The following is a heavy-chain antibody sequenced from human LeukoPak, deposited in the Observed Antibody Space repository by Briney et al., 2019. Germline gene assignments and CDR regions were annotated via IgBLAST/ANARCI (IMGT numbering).Heavy chain of an antibody. Sequence: PGGSLRLSCAASGFTFSSYAMHWVRQAPGKGLEWVAVISYDGSNKYYADSVKGRFTISRDNSKNTLYLQMNSLRAEDTAVYYCARNRNIAAAGSSYFDYWGQGTLVTVSS. D-gene: IGHD6-13*01. CDR3: ARNRNIAAAGSSYFDY. CDR2: ISYDGSNK. V-gene: IGHV3-30-3*01. J-gene: IGHJ4*02. CDR1: GFTFSSYA.